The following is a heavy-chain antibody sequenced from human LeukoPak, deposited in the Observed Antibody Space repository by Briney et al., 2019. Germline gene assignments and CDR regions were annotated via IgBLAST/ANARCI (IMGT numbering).Heavy chain of an antibody. D-gene: IGHD3-9*01. Sequence: SETLSLTCTVSGGSISSYYWSWIRQPPGKGLEWIGYIYYSGSTNYNPSLKSRVTISVDTSKNQFSLKLSSVTAADTAVYYCARGSAYYDILTGYYQTASDYWGQGTLVTVSS. J-gene: IGHJ4*02. V-gene: IGHV4-59*01. CDR2: IYYSGST. CDR1: GGSISSYY. CDR3: ARGSAYYDILTGYYQTASDY.